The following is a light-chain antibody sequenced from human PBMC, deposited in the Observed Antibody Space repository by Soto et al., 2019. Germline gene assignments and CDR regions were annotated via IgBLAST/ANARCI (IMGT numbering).Light chain of an antibody. CDR1: QTITSNY. Sequence: EIVLTQSPGTLSLSPGERATLSCRASQTITSNYLAWYQQKSGQAPRLLLYDASNRATGIPDRFTGSGSGTDFSLTISRLEPEDFAVYYCQQYGSSVWTFGQGTKVEIK. CDR2: DAS. CDR3: QQYGSSVWT. J-gene: IGKJ1*01. V-gene: IGKV3-20*01.